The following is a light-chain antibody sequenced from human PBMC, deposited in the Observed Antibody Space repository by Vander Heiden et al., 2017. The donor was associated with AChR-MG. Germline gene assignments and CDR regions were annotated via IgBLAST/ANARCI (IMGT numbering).Light chain of an antibody. CDR1: HYLNAR. J-gene: IGKJ1*01. Sequence: DIHMSQSPSPLSASVGDRVPTSCRARHYLNARLAWYQQKPGQGPKLLEYEVSTIQSGVPSRGSGSGSGTEFTLTISSLQPDDVATYYCQQYQNRWTFGQGTKVEIK. V-gene: IGKV1-5*03. CDR2: EVS. CDR3: QQYQNRWT.